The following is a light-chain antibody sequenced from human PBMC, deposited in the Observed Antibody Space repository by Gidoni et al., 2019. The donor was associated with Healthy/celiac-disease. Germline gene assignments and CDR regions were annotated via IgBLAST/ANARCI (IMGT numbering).Light chain of an antibody. Sequence: QSALTQPASVSGSPGQSITISCTGTSSDVGGYNSVSWYQQHPGKAPKLRIYDVSNRPSGVSNLFSGSKSGNTASLTISGLQAEDEADYYCSSYTSSSTVVFGGGTKLTVL. CDR1: SSDVGGYNS. CDR2: DVS. V-gene: IGLV2-14*01. J-gene: IGLJ2*01. CDR3: SSYTSSSTVV.